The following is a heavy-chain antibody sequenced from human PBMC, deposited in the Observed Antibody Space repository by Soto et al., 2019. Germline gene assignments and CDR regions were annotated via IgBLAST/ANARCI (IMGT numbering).Heavy chain of an antibody. J-gene: IGHJ6*02. CDR1: GGSFSGYY. CDR3: ARGPNYYGSGSYTRYYYYYAMHV. D-gene: IGHD3-10*01. CDR2: INHSGST. V-gene: IGHV4-34*01. Sequence: SETLSLTCAVYGGSFSGYYWSWIRQPPGKGLEWIGEINHSGSTNYNPSLKSRVTISVDTSKNQFSLKLSSVTAADTAVYYCARGPNYYGSGSYTRYYYYYAMHVWGQATTVTVSS.